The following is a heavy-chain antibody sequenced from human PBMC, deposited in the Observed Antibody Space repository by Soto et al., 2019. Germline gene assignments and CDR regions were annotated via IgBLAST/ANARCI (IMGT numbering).Heavy chain of an antibody. CDR3: AKGDLVAVAGNPYYYYGMDV. J-gene: IGHJ6*02. V-gene: IGHV3-23*01. D-gene: IGHD6-19*01. CDR1: GFTFSSYA. Sequence: XESLSLSCAASGFTFSSYAMSWVRQAPGKGLEWVSAISGSGGSTYYADSVKGRFTISRDNSKNTLYLQMNSLRAEDTAVYYCAKGDLVAVAGNPYYYYGMDVWGQGTTVTVSS. CDR2: ISGSGGST.